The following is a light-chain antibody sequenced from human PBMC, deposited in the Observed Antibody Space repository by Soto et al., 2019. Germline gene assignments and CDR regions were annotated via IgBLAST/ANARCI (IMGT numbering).Light chain of an antibody. CDR1: SSDVGGNDY. CDR2: AVN. Sequence: QSALTQPPSASGSPGQSVTISCTGASSDVGGNDYVSWYQHHPGKVPKLMIFAVNKRPSGVPHRFSGSKSGNTASLTVSGLQAEDEADYYCCSYGFAGSDYLVFGGGTKVTVL. V-gene: IGLV2-8*01. CDR3: CSYGFAGSDYLV. J-gene: IGLJ3*02.